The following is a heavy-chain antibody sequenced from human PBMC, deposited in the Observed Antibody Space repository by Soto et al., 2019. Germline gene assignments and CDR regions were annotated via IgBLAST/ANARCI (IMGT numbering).Heavy chain of an antibody. CDR3: ARVRSNWNHVSEY. D-gene: IGHD1-20*01. CDR1: GLTFSDHY. V-gene: IGHV3-72*01. Sequence: SGGSLRLSCAASGLTFSDHYMDWVRQAPGKGLEWVGRTRNKANSYTTEYAASVKGRFTISRDDSKNSLYLQMNSLKTEDTAVYYCARVRSNWNHVSEYWGQGSLVTVSS. J-gene: IGHJ4*02. CDR2: TRNKANSYTT.